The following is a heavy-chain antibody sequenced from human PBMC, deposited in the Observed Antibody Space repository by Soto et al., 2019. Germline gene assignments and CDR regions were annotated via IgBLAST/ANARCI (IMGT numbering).Heavy chain of an antibody. CDR2: IDPGGSDT. V-gene: IGHV5-10-1*01. J-gene: IGHJ6*02. CDR3: ARVGHDYSNSGMDV. Sequence: PGESLKISCTTSGYSFTTHWINWVRQMPGKGLEWMGKIDPGGSDTTYSPSFQGHVTISLDKSITAAYLQWSSLKASDTAMYYCARVGHDYSNSGMDVWGQGTTVTVSS. CDR1: GYSFTTHW. D-gene: IGHD4-4*01.